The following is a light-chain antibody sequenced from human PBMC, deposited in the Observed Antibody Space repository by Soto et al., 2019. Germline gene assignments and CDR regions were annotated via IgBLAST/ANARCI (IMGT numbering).Light chain of an antibody. V-gene: IGKV1-39*01. Sequence: DIQMTQSPSSLSASVGDRVTITCRASQSISSYLNWYQQKPGKAPKLLIYAASSLQSGVPSRFSGSGSGTDLPLTISSLQPEDFATYYCQQSYSTTWMFGQGTKVEIK. CDR2: AAS. CDR3: QQSYSTTWM. CDR1: QSISSY. J-gene: IGKJ1*01.